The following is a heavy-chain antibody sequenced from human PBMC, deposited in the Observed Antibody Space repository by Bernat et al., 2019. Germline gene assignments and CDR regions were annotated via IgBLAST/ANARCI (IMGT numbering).Heavy chain of an antibody. CDR3: ARREGYSYAIFDY. J-gene: IGHJ4*02. CDR1: GGSISSSSYY. Sequence: QLQLQESGPGLVKPSETLSLTCTVSGGSISSSSYYWGWIRQPPGKGLEWIGSVYYSGSTYYNPSLKSRVTISVDTSKNQFSLKLSSVTAADTAVYYCARREGYSYAIFDYWGQGTLVTVS. CDR2: VYYSGST. D-gene: IGHD5-18*01. V-gene: IGHV4-39*01.